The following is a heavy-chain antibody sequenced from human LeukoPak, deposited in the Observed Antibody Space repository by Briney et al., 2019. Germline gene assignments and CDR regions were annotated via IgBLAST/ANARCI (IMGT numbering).Heavy chain of an antibody. CDR2: IDSDGSTT. J-gene: IGHJ4*02. CDR3: ASGYYYGDSFDC. D-gene: IGHD3-10*01. V-gene: IGHV3-74*01. CDR1: GFTFHNHW. Sequence: PGGSLTLSCAASGFTFHNHWMHWVRQVPGKGLAWVARIDSDGSTTNYADSVKGRFTIARDNAKNTLNLLMTSLRPDDTAIYYCASGYYYGDSFDCWGQGALVTVSS.